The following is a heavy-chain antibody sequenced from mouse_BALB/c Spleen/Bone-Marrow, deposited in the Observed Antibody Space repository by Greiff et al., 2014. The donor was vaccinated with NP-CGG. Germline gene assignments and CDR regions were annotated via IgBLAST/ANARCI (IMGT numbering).Heavy chain of an antibody. Sequence: DLVKPGASVKLSCEASGYTFTNFWINWIKQRPGQGLEWIGRIAPGSGTTYYNEMFKGKATLTVDTSSSTAYIQLSSLSSEDSAVYFCARYDYAMDYWGQGTSVTVSS. CDR1: GYTFTNFW. V-gene: IGHV1S41*01. D-gene: IGHD2-3*01. CDR2: IAPGSGTT. CDR3: ARYDYAMDY. J-gene: IGHJ4*01.